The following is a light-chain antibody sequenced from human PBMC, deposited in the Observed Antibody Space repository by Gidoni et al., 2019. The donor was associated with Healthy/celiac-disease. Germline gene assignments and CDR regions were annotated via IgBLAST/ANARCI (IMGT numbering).Light chain of an antibody. J-gene: IGKJ3*01. V-gene: IGKV1-39*01. Sequence: DIQMTQSPSSLSASVGDRVTITCRASQSISSYLNWYQQKPGKPPKLLIYAASSLQSGVPSRFSGSGSGTECTLTISSLQPEDFATYYCQQSDSTPLFTFGPGTKVDIK. CDR2: AAS. CDR1: QSISSY. CDR3: QQSDSTPLFT.